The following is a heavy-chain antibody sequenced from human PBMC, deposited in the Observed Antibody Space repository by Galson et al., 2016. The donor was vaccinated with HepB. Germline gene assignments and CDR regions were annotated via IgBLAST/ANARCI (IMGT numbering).Heavy chain of an antibody. J-gene: IGHJ4*02. D-gene: IGHD3-10*01. CDR1: GFTFNSFA. V-gene: IGHV3-30*03. CDR2: ISYDGSTQ. CDR3: ARSSWSRESFHPLDF. Sequence: SLRLSCAASGFTFNSFAMHWVRQAPGKGLEWMTLISYDGSTQYYADSVKGRFTISRDNSKNTLYLHMNTAKPDDTAVYYCARSSWSRESFHPLDFWGQGTPVTVSA.